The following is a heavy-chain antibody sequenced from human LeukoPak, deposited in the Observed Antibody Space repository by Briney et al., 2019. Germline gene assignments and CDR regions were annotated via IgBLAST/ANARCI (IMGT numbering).Heavy chain of an antibody. D-gene: IGHD1-26*01. J-gene: IGHJ4*02. Sequence: GGSLRLSCAASGFTFSSYWMSWVRQAPGKGLEWVANIKQDGSEKYYVESVKGRFTISRDNAKNSLYLQMNSLRAEDTAVYYCARRISGSYRIFDYWGQGTLVTVSS. CDR1: GFTFSSYW. V-gene: IGHV3-7*01. CDR2: IKQDGSEK. CDR3: ARRISGSYRIFDY.